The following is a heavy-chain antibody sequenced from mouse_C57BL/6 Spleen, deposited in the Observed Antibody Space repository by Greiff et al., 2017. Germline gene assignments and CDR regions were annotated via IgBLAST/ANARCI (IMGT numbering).Heavy chain of an antibody. CDR3: AWGDYDGNYFDY. Sequence: VKLLESGAELVKPGASVKMSCKASGYTFTTYPIEWMKQNHGKSLEWIGNFYPYNDDTKYNEKFKGKATLTVEKSSSTVSLELSRLTSTYSAVSYCAWGDYDGNYFDYWGQGTTLTVSS. CDR2: FYPYNDDT. CDR1: GYTFTTYP. J-gene: IGHJ2*01. D-gene: IGHD2-4*01. V-gene: IGHV1-47*01.